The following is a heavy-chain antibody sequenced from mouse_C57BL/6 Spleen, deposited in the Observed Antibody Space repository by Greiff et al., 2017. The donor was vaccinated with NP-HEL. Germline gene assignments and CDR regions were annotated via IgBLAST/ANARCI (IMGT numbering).Heavy chain of an antibody. D-gene: IGHD1-1*01. CDR1: GYTFTSYW. V-gene: IGHV1-64*01. Sequence: QVQLKQPGAELVKPGASVKLSCKASGYTFTSYWMHWVKQRPGQGLEWIGMIHPNSGSTNYNEKFKSKATLTVDKSSSTAYMQLSSLTSEDSAVYYCARSLAYGNSYPFAYWGQGTLVTVSA. CDR2: IHPNSGST. J-gene: IGHJ3*01. CDR3: ARSLAYGNSYPFAY.